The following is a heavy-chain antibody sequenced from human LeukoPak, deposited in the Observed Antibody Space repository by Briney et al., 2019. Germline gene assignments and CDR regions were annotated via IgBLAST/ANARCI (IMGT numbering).Heavy chain of an antibody. D-gene: IGHD2-2*01. Sequence: GGSLRLSCAASGFTFSSYAMHWVRQAPGKGLEWVAVISYDGSNKYYVDSVKGRFTISRDNSKNTLYLQMNSLRAEDTAVYYCAKDIVVVPAARGYYYYYGMDVWGKGTTVTVSS. CDR3: AKDIVVVPAARGYYYYYGMDV. CDR1: GFTFSSYA. CDR2: ISYDGSNK. V-gene: IGHV3-30*04. J-gene: IGHJ6*04.